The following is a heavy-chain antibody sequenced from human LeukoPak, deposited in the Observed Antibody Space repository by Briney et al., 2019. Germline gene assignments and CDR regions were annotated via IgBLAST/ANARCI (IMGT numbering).Heavy chain of an antibody. J-gene: IGHJ5*01. CDR1: GFTFDDYG. V-gene: IGHV3-9*01. Sequence: GGSLRLSCAASGFTFDDYGMHWVRQAPGKGLEWVSSISWNSGYKDYADSVKGRFTISRDNAKNSLYLQMNSLRAEDTALYYCATVDGYASGWYDCWGQGTLVIVSS. D-gene: IGHD5-12*01. CDR3: ATVDGYASGWYDC. CDR2: ISWNSGYK.